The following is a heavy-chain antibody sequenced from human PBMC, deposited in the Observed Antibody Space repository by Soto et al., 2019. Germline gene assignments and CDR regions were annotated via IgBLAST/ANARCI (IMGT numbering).Heavy chain of an antibody. Sequence: SVKVSRKASGGTFSSETITWVLQAPGQGLEWMGGIIPITDTANYAQNFQGRVTITADESTSTAYMELSSLRSEDTAVYYCATIVPAPIKVLPRIGWFDPWGKVTTVT. J-gene: IGHJ5*02. CDR1: GGTFSSET. CDR2: IIPITDTA. CDR3: ATIVPAPIKVLPRIGWFDP. D-gene: IGHD2-2*01. V-gene: IGHV1-69*13.